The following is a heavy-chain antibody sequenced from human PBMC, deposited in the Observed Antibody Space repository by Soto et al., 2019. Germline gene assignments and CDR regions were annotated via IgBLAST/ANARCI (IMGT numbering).Heavy chain of an antibody. CDR1: GFTFSSYA. V-gene: IGHV3-30-3*01. J-gene: IGHJ4*02. CDR2: ISYDGSNK. CDR3: ARVPDSSSWPYYFDY. Sequence: QVQLVESGGGVVQPGRSLRLSCAASGFTFSSYAMHWVRQAPGKGLEWVAVISYDGSNKYYADSVKGRFTISRDNSKNTLYLQMNSLSAEDTAVYYCARVPDSSSWPYYFDYWGQGTLVTVSS. D-gene: IGHD6-13*01.